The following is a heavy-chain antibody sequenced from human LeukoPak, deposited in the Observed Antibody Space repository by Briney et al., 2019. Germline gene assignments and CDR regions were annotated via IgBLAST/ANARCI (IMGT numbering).Heavy chain of an antibody. V-gene: IGHV4-59*01. Sequence: TSETLSLTCTVSGGSISSYYWSWIRQPPGKGLEWIGYIYYSGSTNYNPSLKSRVTISVDTSKNQLSLKLSSVTAADTAVYYCARYSSGWTNWFDPWGQGTLVTVSS. D-gene: IGHD6-19*01. CDR2: IYYSGST. J-gene: IGHJ5*02. CDR3: ARYSSGWTNWFDP. CDR1: GGSISSYY.